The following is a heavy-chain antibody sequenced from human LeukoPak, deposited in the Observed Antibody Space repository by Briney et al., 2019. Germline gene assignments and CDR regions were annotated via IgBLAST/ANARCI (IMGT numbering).Heavy chain of an antibody. CDR1: ATISSSTYY. CDR2: IYSDGNT. D-gene: IGHD6-19*01. CDR3: ARTAVADNWFDP. V-gene: IGHV4-39*07. Sequence: PSETLSLTCTVSATISSSTYYWGWIRQPPGKGLEWIGSIYSDGNTYYNPSLKSRVTISVDTSKNQFSLKLSSVTAADTAVYYCARTAVADNWFDPWGQGTLVTVSS. J-gene: IGHJ5*02.